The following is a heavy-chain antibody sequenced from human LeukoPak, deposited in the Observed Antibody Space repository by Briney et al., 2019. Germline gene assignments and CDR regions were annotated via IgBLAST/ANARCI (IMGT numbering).Heavy chain of an antibody. CDR3: ARASEWYYFDY. D-gene: IGHD3-3*01. V-gene: IGHV4-31*03. J-gene: IGHJ4*02. CDR1: GGSISSGGYY. CDR2: IYYSGST. Sequence: SETLSFTCTVSGGSISSGGYYWSWIRQHPGKGLEWIGYIYYSGSTYYNPSLKSRVTISVDTSKNQFSLKLSSVTAADTAVYYCARASEWYYFDYWGQGTLVTVSS.